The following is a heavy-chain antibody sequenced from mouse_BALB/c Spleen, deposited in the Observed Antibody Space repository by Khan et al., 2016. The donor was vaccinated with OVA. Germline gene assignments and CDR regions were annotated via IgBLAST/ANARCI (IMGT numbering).Heavy chain of an antibody. Sequence: EVQLQQSGPELVKPGASVKISCKASGYTFTDYNMHWVKQSHGKSLEWIGYIYPYSGGTGYNQKFRNKATLTVDNSSSTAYMDIRSLTFEDSAVYYCARGGAWYFDVWGAGTTVTVSS. D-gene: IGHD1-1*02. CDR3: ARGGAWYFDV. V-gene: IGHV1S29*02. CDR1: GYTFTDYN. J-gene: IGHJ1*01. CDR2: IYPYSGGT.